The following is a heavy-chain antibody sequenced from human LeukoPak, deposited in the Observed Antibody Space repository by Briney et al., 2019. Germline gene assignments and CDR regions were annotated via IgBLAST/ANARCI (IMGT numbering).Heavy chain of an antibody. D-gene: IGHD2-8*01. CDR3: ARDCTNGVCLGDDYYMDV. V-gene: IGHV1-18*01. J-gene: IGHJ6*03. Sequence: GASVKVSCKASGYTFTNYGISWVRQAPGQGLEWMGWISGYNGNTNYAQKVQGRVTMTTDTSTSTAYMELRSLRSDDTAVYYCARDCTNGVCLGDDYYMDVWGKGTTVTVS. CDR1: GYTFTNYG. CDR2: ISGYNGNT.